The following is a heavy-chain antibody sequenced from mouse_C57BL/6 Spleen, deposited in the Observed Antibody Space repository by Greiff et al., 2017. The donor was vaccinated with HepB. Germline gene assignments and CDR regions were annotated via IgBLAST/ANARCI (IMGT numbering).Heavy chain of an antibody. J-gene: IGHJ4*01. Sequence: EVQLQESGTVLARPGASVKMSCKTSGYTFTSYWMHWVKQRPGQGLEWIGAIYPGNSDTSYNQKFKGKAKLTAVTSASTAYMELSSLTNEDSAVYYCTRDTLITTVVAPYYAMDYWGQGTSVTVSS. CDR1: GYTFTSYW. V-gene: IGHV1-5*01. CDR3: TRDTLITTVVAPYYAMDY. D-gene: IGHD1-1*01. CDR2: IYPGNSDT.